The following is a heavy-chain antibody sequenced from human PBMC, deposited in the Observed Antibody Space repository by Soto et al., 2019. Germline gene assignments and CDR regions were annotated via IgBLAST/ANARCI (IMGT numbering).Heavy chain of an antibody. CDR2: ISSSSSYI. V-gene: IGHV3-21*01. CDR1: GFTFSSYS. D-gene: IGHD5-12*01. Sequence: EVQLVESGGGLVKPGGSLRLSCAASGFTFSSYSMNWVRQAPGKGLEWVSSISSSSSYIYYADSVKGRFTISRDNAKNSLYLQMNSLRPEDTAVYYCARDRRGYSGYDSDAFDIWGQGTMVTVSS. J-gene: IGHJ3*02. CDR3: ARDRRGYSGYDSDAFDI.